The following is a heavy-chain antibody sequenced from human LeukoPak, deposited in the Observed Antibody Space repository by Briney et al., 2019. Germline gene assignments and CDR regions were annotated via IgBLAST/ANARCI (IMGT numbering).Heavy chain of an antibody. Sequence: GGSLRLSCAASGFTFSSYAMSWVRQAPGKGLKWVSAISGSGGSTYYADSVKGRFTISRDNSKNTLYLQMNSLRAEDTAVYYCAKARSDYYDSSGYYYFDYWGQGTLVTVSS. CDR3: AKARSDYYDSSGYYYFDY. CDR2: ISGSGGST. J-gene: IGHJ4*02. D-gene: IGHD3-22*01. CDR1: GFTFSSYA. V-gene: IGHV3-23*01.